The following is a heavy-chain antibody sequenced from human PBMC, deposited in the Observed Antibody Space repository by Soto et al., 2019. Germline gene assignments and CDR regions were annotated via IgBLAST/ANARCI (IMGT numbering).Heavy chain of an antibody. CDR1: GGTFSSYA. D-gene: IGHD3-22*01. V-gene: IGHV1-69*06. Sequence: SVKVSCKASGGTFSSYAISWVRQAPGQGLEWMGGIIPIFGTANYAQKFQGRVTITADTSTSTAYMELRSLRSDDTAVYYCARAVVTNYGVFDYWGQGTLVTVSS. J-gene: IGHJ4*02. CDR3: ARAVVTNYGVFDY. CDR2: IIPIFGTA.